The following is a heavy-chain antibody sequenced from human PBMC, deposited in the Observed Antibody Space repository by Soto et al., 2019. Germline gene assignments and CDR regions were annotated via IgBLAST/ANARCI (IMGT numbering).Heavy chain of an antibody. J-gene: IGHJ4*02. CDR3: ARVGSLDYSNYYFDY. Sequence: PGESLKISCKGSGYSFTSYWIGWVRQMPGKGLEWMGIIYPGDSDTRYSPSFQGQVTISADKSISTAYMELSSLRSEDTAVYYCARVGSLDYSNYYFDYWGQGTLVTVSS. CDR1: GYSFTSYW. D-gene: IGHD4-4*01. CDR2: IYPGDSDT. V-gene: IGHV5-51*01.